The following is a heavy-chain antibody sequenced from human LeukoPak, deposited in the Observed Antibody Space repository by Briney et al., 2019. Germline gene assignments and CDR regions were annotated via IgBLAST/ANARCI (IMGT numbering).Heavy chain of an antibody. D-gene: IGHD1-26*01. CDR3: AKDQSGREGYYLQKSNYFAY. CDR1: GFTFRSYA. CDR2: IRGRGGST. V-gene: IGHV3-23*01. Sequence: GGSLTLSCAASGFTFRSYAMSWVRQAPGEGLEWVSAIRGRGGSTYYADSVKCRFTISRNNSKNTQYLQMTSLRAEDTAVYYCAKDQSGREGYYLQKSNYFAYWGQGTLVTVSS. J-gene: IGHJ4*02.